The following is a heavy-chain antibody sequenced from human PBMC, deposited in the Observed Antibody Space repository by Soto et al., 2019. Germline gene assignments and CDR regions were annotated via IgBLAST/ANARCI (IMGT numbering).Heavy chain of an antibody. D-gene: IGHD6-13*01. V-gene: IGHV1-2*02. CDR2: SNPKSGAT. CDR3: STPPPAYSGCGLAS. CDR1: GYTFIGYH. Sequence: GSVQDSCNASGYTFIGYHMHWVRQAPGQGREWMGWSNPKSGATNLAHKFQGRVTMTRDTSISTAYMALTRLTSDDTAVYYCSTPPPAYSGCGLASWGQGTQVTVSS. J-gene: IGHJ5*02.